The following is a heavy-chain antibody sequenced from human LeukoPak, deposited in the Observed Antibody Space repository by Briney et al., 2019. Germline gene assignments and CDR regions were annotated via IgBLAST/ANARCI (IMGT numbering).Heavy chain of an antibody. J-gene: IGHJ6*03. CDR3: ASPQNYGAPHYNYYMDV. V-gene: IGHV4-38-2*01. CDR1: GYPISSGYY. D-gene: IGHD1-7*01. CDR2: IYYSGST. Sequence: KPSETLSLTCAVSGYPISSGYYWGWIREPPGKGLEWIGSIYYSGSTYYNPSLKSRVTISVDTSKNQFSLKLSSVTAADTAVYYCASPQNYGAPHYNYYMDVWGEGTTVTVSS.